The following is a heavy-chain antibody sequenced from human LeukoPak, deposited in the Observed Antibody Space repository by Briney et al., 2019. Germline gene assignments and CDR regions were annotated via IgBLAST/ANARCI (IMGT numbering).Heavy chain of an antibody. CDR3: ARDGYETSQAGVGDWFDP. Sequence: GATVKVSCKASGYTFIGNYMHWVRQAPGQGLEWMGWINPNSGGTKYAQKFQGRVTMTRDTSISIAYMELSRLRSDDTAVYYCARDGYETSQAGVGDWFDPWGQGTLVTVSS. V-gene: IGHV1-2*02. CDR1: GYTFIGNY. D-gene: IGHD2-8*01. J-gene: IGHJ5*02. CDR2: INPNSGGT.